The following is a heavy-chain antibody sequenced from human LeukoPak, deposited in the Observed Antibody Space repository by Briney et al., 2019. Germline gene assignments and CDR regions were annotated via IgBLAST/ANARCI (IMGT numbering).Heavy chain of an antibody. CDR2: INLNSGGT. Sequence: GASVKVSCKASGYTFTGYYMHWVRQAPGQGLEWMGWINLNSGGTNYAQKFQGRVTMTRDTSISTAYMELSRLRSDDTAVYYCARSGYYDFWSGYYDYWGQGTLVTVSS. CDR3: ARSGYYDFWSGYYDY. D-gene: IGHD3-3*01. J-gene: IGHJ4*02. V-gene: IGHV1-2*02. CDR1: GYTFTGYY.